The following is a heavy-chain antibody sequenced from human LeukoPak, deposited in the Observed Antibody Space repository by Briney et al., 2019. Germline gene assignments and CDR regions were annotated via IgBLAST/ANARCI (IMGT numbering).Heavy chain of an antibody. Sequence: SQTLSLTCTVSGGSISSGGYYWSWIRQHPGKGLEWIGYIYYSGSTYYNPSLKSRVTISVDTSKNQFSLKLSSVTAADTAVYHCARGGAAAISYWGQGTLVTVSS. V-gene: IGHV4-31*03. CDR3: ARGGAAAISY. CDR1: GGSISSGGYY. D-gene: IGHD2-2*02. CDR2: IYYSGST. J-gene: IGHJ4*02.